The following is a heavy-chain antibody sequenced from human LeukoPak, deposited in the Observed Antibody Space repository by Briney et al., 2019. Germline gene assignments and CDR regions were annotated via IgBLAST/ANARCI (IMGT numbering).Heavy chain of an antibody. J-gene: IGHJ4*02. CDR2: IFHSGST. V-gene: IGHV4-59*01. D-gene: IGHD6-13*01. Sequence: SETLSLTCTVSGGSISSYYWSWIRQPPGEGLEWIGYIFHSGSTNYNPSLKSRVTISVDTSKNQFSLKLSSVTAADTAVYYCATDLGYSAPTSPHWGQGTLVTVSS. CDR3: ATDLGYSAPTSPH. CDR1: GGSISSYY.